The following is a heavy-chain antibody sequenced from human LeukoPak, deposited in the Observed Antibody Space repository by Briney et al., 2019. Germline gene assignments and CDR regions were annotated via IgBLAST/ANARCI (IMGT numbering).Heavy chain of an antibody. CDR3: AKDLPPRVVIAPIGWFDP. CDR1: GFTFSSYG. J-gene: IGHJ5*02. D-gene: IGHD2-21*01. Sequence: GGSLRLSCAASGFTFSSYGMHWVRQAPGKGLEWVAFIRYDGSNKYYADSVKGRFTISRDNSKNTLYLQMNSLRAEDTAVYYCAKDLPPRVVIAPIGWFDPWGQGTLVTVSS. V-gene: IGHV3-30*02. CDR2: IRYDGSNK.